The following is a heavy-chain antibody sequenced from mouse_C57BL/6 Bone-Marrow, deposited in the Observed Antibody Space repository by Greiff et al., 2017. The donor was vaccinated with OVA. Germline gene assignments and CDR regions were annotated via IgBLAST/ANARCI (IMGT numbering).Heavy chain of an antibody. J-gene: IGHJ3*01. Sequence: EVQGVESGGGLVKPGGSLKLSCAASGFTFSSYAMSWVRQTPEKRLEWVATISDGGSYTYYPDNVKGRFTISRDNAKNNLYLQMSHLKSEDTAMYYCARDLTTVVDYWGQGTLVTVSA. CDR2: ISDGGSYT. CDR1: GFTFSSYA. D-gene: IGHD1-1*01. V-gene: IGHV5-4*01. CDR3: ARDLTTVVDY.